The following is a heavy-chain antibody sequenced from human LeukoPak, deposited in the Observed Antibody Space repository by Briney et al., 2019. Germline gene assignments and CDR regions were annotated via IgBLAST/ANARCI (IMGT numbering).Heavy chain of an antibody. CDR2: IYPGDSET. CDR3: ARQSRVSGSWYIIDY. J-gene: IGHJ4*02. V-gene: IGHV5-51*01. CDR1: GYSFTSYW. Sequence: PGESLKISCKGSGYSFTSYWTSWVRQMPGKGLEWMGIIYPGDSETRYSPSFQGQVSISADKSITTAYLQWSSLKASDTAMYYCARQSRVSGSWYIIDYWGQGTLVTVSS. D-gene: IGHD6-13*01.